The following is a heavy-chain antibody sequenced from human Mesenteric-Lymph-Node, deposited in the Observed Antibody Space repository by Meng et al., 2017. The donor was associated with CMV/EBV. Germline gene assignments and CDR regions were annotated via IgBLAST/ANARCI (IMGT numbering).Heavy chain of an antibody. D-gene: IGHD6-6*01. CDR2: IKQDGSEK. CDR3: ARVRIAAHYYYYGMDV. J-gene: IGHJ6*02. Sequence: GESLKISCAASGFTFSSYWMSWVRQAPGKGLEWVANIKQDGSEKYYVDSVKGRFTISRDNAKNSLYLQMNSLRAEDTAVYYCARVRIAAHYYYYGMDVWGQGITVTVSS. CDR1: GFTFSSYW. V-gene: IGHV3-7*01.